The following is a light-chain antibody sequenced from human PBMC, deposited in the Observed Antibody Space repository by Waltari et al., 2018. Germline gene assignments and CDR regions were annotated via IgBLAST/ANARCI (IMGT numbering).Light chain of an antibody. Sequence: EIVLTQSPATLSLSPGERATLSCRASQSVRTYLAWYQQKPGQAPRLLSFDAYYRATGIPVRFSGSGSGTDFTLTISSLEPEDFAVYYCQQRSSWPRTFGQGTKLEIK. V-gene: IGKV3-11*01. CDR2: DAY. J-gene: IGKJ2*01. CDR3: QQRSSWPRT. CDR1: QSVRTY.